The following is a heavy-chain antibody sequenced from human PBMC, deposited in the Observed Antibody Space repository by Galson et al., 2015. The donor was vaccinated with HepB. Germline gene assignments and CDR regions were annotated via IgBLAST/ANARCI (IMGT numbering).Heavy chain of an antibody. CDR3: ARIAAAGALAFDI. V-gene: IGHV3-53*04. Sequence: SLRLSCAASGFTVSSNYMSWVRQAPGKGLEWVSVIYSGGSTYYADSVKGRFTISRHNSKNTLYLQTNSRRAEDTAVYYCARIAAAGALAFDIWGQGTMVTVSS. J-gene: IGHJ3*02. CDR2: IYSGGST. CDR1: GFTVSSNY. D-gene: IGHD6-13*01.